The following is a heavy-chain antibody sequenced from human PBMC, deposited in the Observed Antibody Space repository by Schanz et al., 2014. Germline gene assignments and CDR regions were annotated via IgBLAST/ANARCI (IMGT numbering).Heavy chain of an antibody. CDR3: ARDSGSYSS. J-gene: IGHJ4*02. D-gene: IGHD1-26*01. Sequence: QVHLQESGPGLVKPSETLSLTCTVSGGSINDHYWSWIRQPPGKGLEWIGYTYHSGSTNYNPSLKSRVTISIDMSKTQFSLKLTSVTAADTAVYYCARDSGSYSSGGQGTLVTVSS. CDR2: TYHSGST. CDR1: GGSINDHY. V-gene: IGHV4-59*11.